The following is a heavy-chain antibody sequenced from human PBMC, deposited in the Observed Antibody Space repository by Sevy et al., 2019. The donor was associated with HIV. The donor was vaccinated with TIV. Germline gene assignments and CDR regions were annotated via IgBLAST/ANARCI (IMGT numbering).Heavy chain of an antibody. J-gene: IGHJ4*02. CDR2: IYYNGHI. D-gene: IGHD1-26*01. V-gene: IGHV4-59*08. CDR1: GGSITSLY. CDR3: AGENAWGRCYS. Sequence: SETLSLTCTVSGGSITSLYWNWIRQPPGKGLEWIANIYYNGHINCNSSLKSRVTFSLDTSKNQFSLRLSSVTAADTAMYYCAGENAWGRCYSWGQGTLVTVSS.